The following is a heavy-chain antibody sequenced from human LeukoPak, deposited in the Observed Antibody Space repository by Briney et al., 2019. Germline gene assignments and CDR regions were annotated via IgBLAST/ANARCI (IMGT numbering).Heavy chain of an antibody. J-gene: IGHJ4*02. CDR1: GFTFSSYS. D-gene: IGHD3-22*01. CDR3: ARESPWLRLDY. Sequence: GGSLRLSCAASGFTFSSYSMHWVRQAPGKGLEWVAVISYDGGNKYYADSVKGRFTISRDNSENTLYLQMNSLRAEDTAVYYCARESPWLRLDYWGQGTLVTVSS. CDR2: ISYDGGNK. V-gene: IGHV3-30*03.